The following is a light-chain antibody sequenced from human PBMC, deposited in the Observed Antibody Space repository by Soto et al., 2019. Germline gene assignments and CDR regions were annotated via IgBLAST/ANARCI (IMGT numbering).Light chain of an antibody. V-gene: IGKV1-39*01. CDR1: LRISKY. Sequence: DIRLTQSPSSLSASVGDRVTIACRASLRISKYLNWYQQEPGKAPKLLIFGASTLQSGVPSRFSGSGSGTDFTLTIASLQPEDSATYYCQQSHSTPLTFGGGTKLEIK. CDR2: GAS. J-gene: IGKJ4*01. CDR3: QQSHSTPLT.